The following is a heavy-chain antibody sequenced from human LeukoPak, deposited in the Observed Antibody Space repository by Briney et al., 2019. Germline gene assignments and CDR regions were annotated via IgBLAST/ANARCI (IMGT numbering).Heavy chain of an antibody. J-gene: IGHJ4*02. CDR1: GFTFSSYA. Sequence: GGSLRLSCAASGFTFSSYAMHWVRQAPGKGLEWVAVISYDGSNKYYADSVKGRFTISRDNSKNTMYLQMNSLRPEDTALYYCAKDIVNSSDTTGYKDYWGQGILVTVSS. D-gene: IGHD3-22*01. CDR3: AKDIVNSSDTTGYKDY. V-gene: IGHV3-30-3*01. CDR2: ISYDGSNK.